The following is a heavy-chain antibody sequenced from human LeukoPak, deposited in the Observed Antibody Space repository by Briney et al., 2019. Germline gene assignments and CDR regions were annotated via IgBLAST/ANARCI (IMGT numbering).Heavy chain of an antibody. J-gene: IGHJ6*02. CDR1: GGSFSGYY. V-gene: IGHV4-34*01. D-gene: IGHD2-2*01. CDR2: INHSGST. Sequence: KASETLSLTCAVYGGSFSGYYWSWIRQPPGKGLEWIGEINHSGSTNYNPSLKSRVTISVDTSKNQFSLKLSSVTAADPAVYYCARTRVVPASRSGYYYYGMDVWGQGTTVTVSS. CDR3: ARTRVVPASRSGYYYYGMDV.